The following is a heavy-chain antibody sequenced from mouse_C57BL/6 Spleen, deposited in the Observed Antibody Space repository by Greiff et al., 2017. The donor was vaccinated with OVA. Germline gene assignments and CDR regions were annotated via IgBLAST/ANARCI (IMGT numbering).Heavy chain of an antibody. CDR1: GFNIKDDY. D-gene: IGHD2-1*01. CDR3: TGGNYVAY. Sequence: EVKLQESGAELVRPGASVKLSCTASGFNIKDDYMHWVKQRPEQGLEWIGWIDPENGDTEYASKFQGKATITADTSSNTAYLQLSSLTSEDTAVYYCTGGNYVAYWGQGTLVTVSA. V-gene: IGHV14-4*01. CDR2: IDPENGDT. J-gene: IGHJ3*01.